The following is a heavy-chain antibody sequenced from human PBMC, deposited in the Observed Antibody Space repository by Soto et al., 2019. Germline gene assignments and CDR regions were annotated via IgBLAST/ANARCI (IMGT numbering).Heavy chain of an antibody. J-gene: IGHJ4*02. CDR2: IYYSGST. Sequence: QVQLQESGPGLVKPSETLSLTCTVSGGSISSYYWSWIRQPPGKGLEWIGYIYYSGSTNYNPSLTSRVTISVDTSKNQFSLKLSSVTAADTAVYYCARQYYYDSSGQYFDYWGQGTLVTVSS. D-gene: IGHD3-22*01. CDR3: ARQYYYDSSGQYFDY. V-gene: IGHV4-59*01. CDR1: GGSISSYY.